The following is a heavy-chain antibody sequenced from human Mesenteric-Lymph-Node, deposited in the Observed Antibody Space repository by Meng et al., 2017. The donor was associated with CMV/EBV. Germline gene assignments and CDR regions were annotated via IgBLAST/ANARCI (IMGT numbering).Heavy chain of an antibody. V-gene: IGHV4-39*02. CDR1: GGSISSSGHY. J-gene: IGHJ5*02. Sequence: QLQLQGSGPRQVKPSGTLSLKCTVSGGSISSSGHYWGWIRQPPGRGLEWIGSIFYSGSAHYNPALESRVTISIDKSKNEFFLNLGSVTAADTAMYFCARDTLTYSYGPGWIDPWGQGTLVTVSS. D-gene: IGHD3-10*01. CDR2: IFYSGSA. CDR3: ARDTLTYSYGPGWIDP.